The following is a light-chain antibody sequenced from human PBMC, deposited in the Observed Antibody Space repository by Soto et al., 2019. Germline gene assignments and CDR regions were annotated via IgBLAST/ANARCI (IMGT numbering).Light chain of an antibody. Sequence: ERGIKESPGAVYVSIGERASRSCRASQSVSIHLAWYQQKPGQAPRLLIYDTSTRATGIPARFSGSGSGTEFTLTISGLQSEDSGGYSRPQCSDLSRITIVHATRLEIK. CDR3: PQCSDLSRIT. CDR1: QSVSIH. J-gene: IGKJ5*01. V-gene: IGKV3-15*01. CDR2: DTS.